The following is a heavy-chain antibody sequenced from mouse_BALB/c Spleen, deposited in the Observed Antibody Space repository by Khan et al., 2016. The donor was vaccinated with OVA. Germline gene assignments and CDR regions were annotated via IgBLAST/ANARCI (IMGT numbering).Heavy chain of an antibody. CDR1: GFNIKDTY. J-gene: IGHJ3*01. D-gene: IGHD4-1*01. V-gene: IGHV14-3*02. CDR3: AKDYWDVFAY. CDR2: IDPANGNT. Sequence: VQLKQSGAELVKPGASVKLSCTASGFNIKDTYMHWVKQRPEQGLEWIGRIDPANGNTKYDPKFQDKATITADTSSNTAYLQLSSLTSEDTAGYYCAKDYWDVFAYWGQGTLVTVSA.